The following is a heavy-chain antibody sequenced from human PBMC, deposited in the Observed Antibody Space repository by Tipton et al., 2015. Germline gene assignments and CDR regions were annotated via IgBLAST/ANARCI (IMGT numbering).Heavy chain of an antibody. CDR3: ARVGSSTSWYPFDY. V-gene: IGHV4-61*08. D-gene: IGHD6-13*01. CDR2: IFYTGST. CDR1: GGSVSSGGYY. J-gene: IGHJ4*02. Sequence: TLSLTCTVSGGSVSSGGYYWSWIRQPPGKGLEWIGYIFYTGSTNYNPSLKNRVTISVDTSKNQFSLKLSSVTAADTAVYYCARVGSSTSWYPFDYWGQGTLVTVSS.